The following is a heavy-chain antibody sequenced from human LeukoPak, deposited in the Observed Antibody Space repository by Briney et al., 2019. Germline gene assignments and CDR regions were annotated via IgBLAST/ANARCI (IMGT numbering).Heavy chain of an antibody. J-gene: IGHJ4*02. Sequence: PSETLSLTCTVSGGSISSYYWSWIRQPPGKGLEWIGYIYYSGSTSYNPSLKSRVTISVDTSKNQCSLKLSSVTAADTAVYYCARERDSTAFEYWGQGTLVTVSS. V-gene: IGHV4-59*01. CDR2: IYYSGST. CDR1: GGSISSYY. D-gene: IGHD5-24*01. CDR3: ARERDSTAFEY.